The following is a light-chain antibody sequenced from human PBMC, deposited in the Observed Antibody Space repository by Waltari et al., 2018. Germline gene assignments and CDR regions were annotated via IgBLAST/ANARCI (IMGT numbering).Light chain of an antibody. CDR2: DVN. J-gene: IGLJ1*01. Sequence: QSALTQPASVSGSPGQSITISCTGTSSDVGGYNLVSWYQQHPGKAPKLIIYDVNARPSGLSYRFSGSKSGNTASLTISGLQAEDEADYYCSSYTRSSTLVFGTGTKVTVL. V-gene: IGLV2-14*03. CDR1: SSDVGGYNL. CDR3: SSYTRSSTLV.